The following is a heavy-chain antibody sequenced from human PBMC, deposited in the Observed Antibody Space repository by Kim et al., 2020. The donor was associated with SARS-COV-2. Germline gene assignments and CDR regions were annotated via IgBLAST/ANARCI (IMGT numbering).Heavy chain of an antibody. J-gene: IGHJ6*02. CDR1: GFTFSSYG. V-gene: IGHV3-30*18. CDR3: AKDFVTADFWSGYYPYYYYGMDV. Sequence: GGSLRLSCAASGFTFSSYGMHWVRQAPGKGLEWVAVISYDGSNKYYADSVKGRFTISRDNSKNTLYLQMNSLRAEDTAVYYCAKDFVTADFWSGYYPYYYYGMDVWGQGTTVTVSS. CDR2: ISYDGSNK. D-gene: IGHD3-3*01.